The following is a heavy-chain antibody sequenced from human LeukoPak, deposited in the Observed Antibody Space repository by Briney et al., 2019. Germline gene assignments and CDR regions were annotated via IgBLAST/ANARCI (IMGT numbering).Heavy chain of an antibody. CDR2: IYYSGST. D-gene: IGHD6-19*01. CDR1: GGSISSYY. CDR3: ARTPGKGAVAGSFDY. V-gene: IGHV4-59*01. Sequence: PSETLSLTCTVSGGSISSYYWSWIRQPPGKGLEWIGYIYYSGSTNYNPSLKSRVTISVDTSKNQFSLKLSSVTAADTAVYYCARTPGKGAVAGSFDYWGQGTLVTVSS. J-gene: IGHJ4*02.